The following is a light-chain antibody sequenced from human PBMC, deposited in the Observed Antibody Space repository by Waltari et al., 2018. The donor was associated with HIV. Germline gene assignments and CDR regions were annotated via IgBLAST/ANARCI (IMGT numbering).Light chain of an antibody. V-gene: IGKV3-15*01. CDR2: DES. Sequence: EIEVTQSPATLSVSQGEKVPLSCRASQSVDNYLAWYQQKPGQAPRLLIYDESRRATGIPARFSGSGSGTEFTLTISSLQSEDFALYYCQQYNKWPRFTFGPGTKVAI. CDR3: QQYNKWPRFT. J-gene: IGKJ3*01. CDR1: QSVDNY.